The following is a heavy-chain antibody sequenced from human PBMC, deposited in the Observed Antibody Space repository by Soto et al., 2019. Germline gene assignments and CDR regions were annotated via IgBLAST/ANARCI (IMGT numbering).Heavy chain of an antibody. D-gene: IGHD6-13*01. CDR1: GFTFSSYG. Sequence: QVQLVESGGGVVQPGRSLRLSCAASGFTFSSYGMHWVRQAPGKGLERVAVIWYDGSNKYYADSVKGRFTISRDNSKNTLYLQMNSLRAEDTAVYYCARQNRGIAAADPFDIWGQGTMVTVSS. V-gene: IGHV3-33*01. CDR2: IWYDGSNK. J-gene: IGHJ3*02. CDR3: ARQNRGIAAADPFDI.